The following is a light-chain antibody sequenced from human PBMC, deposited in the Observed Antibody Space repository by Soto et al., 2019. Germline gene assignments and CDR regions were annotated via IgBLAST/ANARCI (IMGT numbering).Light chain of an antibody. CDR1: QSVSSD. CDR2: GAS. Sequence: IVITQAPATLSVSPVERATLSCMASQSVSSDLAWYQHKPGQAPRLLIYGASTRATGIPARFSGTGSGTDFTLTVSSLQSEDFAVYYCQQYDNWPQTFGQGTKVDIK. V-gene: IGKV3-15*01. J-gene: IGKJ1*01. CDR3: QQYDNWPQT.